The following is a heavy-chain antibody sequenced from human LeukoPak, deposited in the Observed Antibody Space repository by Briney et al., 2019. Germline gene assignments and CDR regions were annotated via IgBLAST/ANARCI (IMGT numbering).Heavy chain of an antibody. CDR2: ISTYDNDT. CDR1: GYTFTNYG. D-gene: IGHD2-15*01. V-gene: IGHV1-18*01. CDR3: VRDYFCSGGTCDDCFDP. Sequence: ASVKVSCKASGYTFTNYGISWVRQAPGQGLEWMAWISTYDNDTNYAQKFRGRVTMTTDTSTSTAYMELRSLGSDDTAVYYCVRDYFCSGGTCDDCFDPWGQGTLVTVSS. J-gene: IGHJ5*02.